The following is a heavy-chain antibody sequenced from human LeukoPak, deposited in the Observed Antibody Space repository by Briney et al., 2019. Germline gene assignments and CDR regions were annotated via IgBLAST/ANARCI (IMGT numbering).Heavy chain of an antibody. D-gene: IGHD1-26*01. CDR1: GFTFSSYE. CDR3: ARDPYSGTYGNTYYYYMDV. V-gene: IGHV3-48*03. Sequence: GGSLRLSCAASGFTFSSYEMNWVRQAPGKGLEWVSYISSSGSTIYYADSVKGRFTISRDNARSSLYLQMNSLTAEDTGVYYCARDPYSGTYGNTYYYYMDVWGKGTTVTISS. CDR2: ISSSGSTI. J-gene: IGHJ6*03.